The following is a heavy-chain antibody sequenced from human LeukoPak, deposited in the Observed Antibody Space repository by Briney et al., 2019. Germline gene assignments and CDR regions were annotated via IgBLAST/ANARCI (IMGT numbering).Heavy chain of an antibody. Sequence: GGSLRLSCAASGFKFDDYAIHWVRQAPAKGLEWLSIISYKGNFMDYADFVKGRFTISRDNVKNSLYLQMNSLRPEDTAFYYCAKVRGTYSSGFYFDSWGQGTLVTVSS. CDR1: GFKFDDYA. CDR3: AKVRGTYSSGFYFDS. D-gene: IGHD6-19*01. V-gene: IGHV3-9*01. CDR2: ISYKGNFM. J-gene: IGHJ4*02.